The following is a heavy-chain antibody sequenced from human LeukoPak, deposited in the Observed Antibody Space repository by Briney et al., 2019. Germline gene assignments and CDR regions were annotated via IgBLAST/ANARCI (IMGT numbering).Heavy chain of an antibody. J-gene: IGHJ4*02. CDR3: ARGSIAAAGTLGY. V-gene: IGHV3-21*01. CDR1: GFTFSSYS. D-gene: IGHD6-13*01. CDR2: ISSSSSYI. Sequence: GGSLRLSCAASGFTFSSYSMNWVRQAPGKGLEWVSSISSSSSYIYYADSVKGRFTISRDNAKNSLYLQMNSLRAEDTAVYYCARGSIAAAGTLGYWGQGILVTVSS.